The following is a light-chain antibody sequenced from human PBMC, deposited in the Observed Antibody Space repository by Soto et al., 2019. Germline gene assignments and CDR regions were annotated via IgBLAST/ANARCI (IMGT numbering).Light chain of an antibody. V-gene: IGKV3-15*01. Sequence: EIVMTQSPATLSVSPGERATLSCRASQSVSSNLAWYQLKPGQAPRLLIYGASARATCIPARFSGSGSGTEFTLTISSLQSEDFAVYFCQHYNNWPLTFGPGTKVDIK. J-gene: IGKJ3*01. CDR1: QSVSSN. CDR2: GAS. CDR3: QHYNNWPLT.